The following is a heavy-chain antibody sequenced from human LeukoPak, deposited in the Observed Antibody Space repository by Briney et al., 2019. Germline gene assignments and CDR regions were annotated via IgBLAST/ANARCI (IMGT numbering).Heavy chain of an antibody. CDR2: ISSSSSTI. CDR1: GFTFSSYS. D-gene: IGHD3-16*01. V-gene: IGHV3-48*02. J-gene: IGHJ4*02. CDR3: ARAYYDYVWGSYFDY. Sequence: GGSLRLSCAASGFTFSSYSMNWVRQAPGKGLEWVSYISSSSSTIYYADSVKGRFTISRDNAKNSLYLQMNSLRDEDTAVYYCARAYYDYVWGSYFDYWGQGTLLTVSS.